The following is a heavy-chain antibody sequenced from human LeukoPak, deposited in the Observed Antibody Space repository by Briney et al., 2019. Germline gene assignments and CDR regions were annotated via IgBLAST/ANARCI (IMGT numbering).Heavy chain of an antibody. V-gene: IGHV4-38-2*02. CDR1: GYSISSGYY. CDR2: IYHSGST. CDR3: ARLVWRGGSYDFDY. J-gene: IGHJ4*02. Sequence: KSSETLSLTXTVSGYSISSGYYWGWVRQPPGKGLEWIGSIYHSGSTYYNPSLKSRVTISVDTSKNQFSLKLSSVTAADTAVYYCARLVWRGGSYDFDYWGQGTLVTVSS. D-gene: IGHD3-16*01.